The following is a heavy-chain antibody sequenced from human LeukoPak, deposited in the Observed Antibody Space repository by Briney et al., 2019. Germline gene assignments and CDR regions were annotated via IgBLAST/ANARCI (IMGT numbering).Heavy chain of an antibody. CDR2: INGDGNST. J-gene: IGHJ4*02. CDR3: ARGGPIDY. Sequence: PGGSLRLSCAASGFTFSSYWMRWVRQAPGKGLVWVSHINGDGNSTSYADSVKGRFTISRDNAKNALYLQMNSLRAEDTAVYHCARGGPIDYWGQGTLVTVSS. V-gene: IGHV3-74*01. CDR1: GFTFSSYW.